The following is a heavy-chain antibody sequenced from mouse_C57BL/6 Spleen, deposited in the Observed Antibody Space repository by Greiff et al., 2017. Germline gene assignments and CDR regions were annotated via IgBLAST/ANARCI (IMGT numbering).Heavy chain of an antibody. J-gene: IGHJ4*01. V-gene: IGHV1-50*01. CDR1: GYTFTSYW. Sequence: QVQLQQPGAELVKPGASVKLSCKASGYTFTSYWMQWVKQRPGQGLEWIGEIDPSDSYTNYNQKFKGKAPLTVDTSSSTAYMQLSSLTSEDSAVYYCARRMYGNYSMDYWGHGTSVTVSS. D-gene: IGHD2-10*02. CDR3: ARRMYGNYSMDY. CDR2: IDPSDSYT.